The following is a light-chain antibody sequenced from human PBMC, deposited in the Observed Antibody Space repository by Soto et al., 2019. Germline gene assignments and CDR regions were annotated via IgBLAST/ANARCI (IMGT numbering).Light chain of an antibody. CDR1: QSVSSN. CDR3: QQYNNWPPWT. CDR2: GAS. J-gene: IGKJ1*01. Sequence: EIVMTQSPATLSVSPGERAPLSCRASQSVSSNLAWYQQKPGQAPRLLTYGASTRATGIPARFSGSGSGTEFTLTISSLQSEDFAVYYCQQYNNWPPWTFGQGTKVDIK. V-gene: IGKV3-15*01.